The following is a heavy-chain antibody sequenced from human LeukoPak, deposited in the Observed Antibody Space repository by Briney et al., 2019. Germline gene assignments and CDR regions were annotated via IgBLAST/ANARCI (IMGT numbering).Heavy chain of an antibody. CDR2: ISTYNGDT. D-gene: IGHD1-1*01. V-gene: IGHV1-18*01. CDR3: ARDHNWVVDY. CDR1: GYNFTSYG. J-gene: IGHJ4*02. Sequence: GASVKVSFKASGYNFTSYGIRWVRQAPGQGLEWMGWISTYNGDTNYVQKLQGRVTMTTDTSTSTAYMALRSLRSDDTAVYYCARDHNWVVDYWGQGTLVTVSS.